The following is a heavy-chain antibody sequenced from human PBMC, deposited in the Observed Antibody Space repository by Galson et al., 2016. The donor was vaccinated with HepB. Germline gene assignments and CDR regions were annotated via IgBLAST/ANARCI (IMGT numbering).Heavy chain of an antibody. Sequence: SLRLSCAASGFTFSSYGMHWVRQAPGEGLEWVAVISHAYDGSQKYYADSVKGRFTISRDNSKNTLYLQTNSLRGEDTAVYYCAKDLAEYDYWRVGMDVWGQGITVIVSS. CDR3: AKDLAEYDYWRVGMDV. CDR2: ISHAYDGSQK. CDR1: GFTFSSYG. J-gene: IGHJ6*02. D-gene: IGHD3-3*01. V-gene: IGHV3-30*18.